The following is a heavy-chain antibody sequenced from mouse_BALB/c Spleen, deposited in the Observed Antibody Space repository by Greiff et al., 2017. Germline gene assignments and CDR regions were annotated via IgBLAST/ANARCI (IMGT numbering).Heavy chain of an antibody. CDR2: ISSGGSYT. CDR3: AREDDYDWFAY. CDR1: GFTFSSYA. D-gene: IGHD2-4*01. V-gene: IGHV5-9-4*01. Sequence: DVKLVESGGGLVKPGGSLKLSCAASGFTFSSYAMSWVRQSPEKRLEWVAEISSGGSYTYYPDTVTGRFTISRDNAKNTLYLEMSSLRSEDTAMYYCAREDDYDWFAYWGQGTLVTVSA. J-gene: IGHJ3*01.